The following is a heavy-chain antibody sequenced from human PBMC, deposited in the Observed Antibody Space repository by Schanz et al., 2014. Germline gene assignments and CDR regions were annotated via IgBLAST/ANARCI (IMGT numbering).Heavy chain of an antibody. J-gene: IGHJ3*01. CDR2: MYINSGST. V-gene: IGHV3-53*01. D-gene: IGHD5-12*01. CDR1: GFNVNTNY. CDR3: ARDGGRDGYNLAFDV. Sequence: EVQLVESGGGLIQPGGSLRLSCAVSGFNVNTNYMSWVRQAPGKGLEWISSMYINSGSTQYADSVKGRFIISRDSSKNALFLKMISLSAEDTAVYFCARDGGRDGYNLAFDVWGQGTLVTVSS.